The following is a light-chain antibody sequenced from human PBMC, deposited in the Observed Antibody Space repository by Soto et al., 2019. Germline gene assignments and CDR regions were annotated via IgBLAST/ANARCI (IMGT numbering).Light chain of an antibody. V-gene: IGLV1-51*01. J-gene: IGLJ1*01. Sequence: QSVVTQPPSVSAAPGQKVTISCSGSSSNIGGNSVSWYQQLPGTAPKLLIYDDSKRPSGIPDRFSGSKSGTSATLGITGFQTGDEADYYCGSWDSSLSAYVFGTGTKVTVL. CDR3: GSWDSSLSAYV. CDR2: DDS. CDR1: SSNIGGNS.